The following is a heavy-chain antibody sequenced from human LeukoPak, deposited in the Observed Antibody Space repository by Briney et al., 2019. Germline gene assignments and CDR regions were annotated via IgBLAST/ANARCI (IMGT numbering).Heavy chain of an antibody. D-gene: IGHD2-15*01. Sequence: SVKVSCKAPGGTFSSYAISWVRQAPGQGLEWMGGIIPIFGTANYAQKFQGRVTITADESTSTAYMELSSLRSEDTAVYYCARRCSVGSCYLNWFDPWGQGTLVTVSS. CDR3: ARRCSVGSCYLNWFDP. CDR2: IIPIFGTA. V-gene: IGHV1-69*13. CDR1: GGTFSSYA. J-gene: IGHJ5*02.